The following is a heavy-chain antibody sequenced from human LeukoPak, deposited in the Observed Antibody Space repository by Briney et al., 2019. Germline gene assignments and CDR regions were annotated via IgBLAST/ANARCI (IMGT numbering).Heavy chain of an antibody. V-gene: IGHV3-66*01. D-gene: IGHD3-10*01. Sequence: GGSLRLSCAASGFTVSGNYMSWVRQAPGKGLEWVSVVYSGGSTYYADSVKGRFTISRDNSKNTLYLQMNSLRAEDTAVYYCARMRSGSALDYWGQGTLVTVSS. CDR3: ARMRSGSALDY. CDR2: VYSGGST. J-gene: IGHJ4*02. CDR1: GFTVSGNY.